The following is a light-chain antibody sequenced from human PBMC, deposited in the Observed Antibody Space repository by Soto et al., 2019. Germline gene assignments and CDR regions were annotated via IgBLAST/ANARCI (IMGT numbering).Light chain of an antibody. CDR2: EVS. CDR3: YSYTSSSTWV. Sequence: QSVLTQPPSASGSPGQSVAISCTGTSSDVGGYNYVSWYQQHPGKAPKLMIYEVSNRPSGVSNRFSGSKSDNTASLTISGLQAEDEADYYCYSYTSSSTWVFGGGTKLTVL. J-gene: IGLJ3*02. CDR1: SSDVGGYNY. V-gene: IGLV2-14*01.